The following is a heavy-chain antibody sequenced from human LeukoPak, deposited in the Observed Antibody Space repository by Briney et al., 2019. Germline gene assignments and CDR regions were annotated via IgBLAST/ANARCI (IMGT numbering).Heavy chain of an antibody. J-gene: IGHJ4*02. V-gene: IGHV3-48*04. CDR2: ISGSSSTI. D-gene: IGHD3/OR15-3a*01. CDR3: ARDSETSNFWTGYAH. CDR1: GFTFNDYS. Sequence: GGSLRLSCAASGFTFNDYSMNWVRQAPGKGLEWISYISGSSSTIYYADSVKGRFTISRDNAKNSLYLQMNSLRAEDTAVYYCARDSETSNFWTGYAHWGQGTLVTVSS.